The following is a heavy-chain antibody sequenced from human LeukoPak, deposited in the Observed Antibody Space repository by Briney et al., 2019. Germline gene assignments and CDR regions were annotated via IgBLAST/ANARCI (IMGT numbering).Heavy chain of an antibody. D-gene: IGHD2-15*01. CDR3: ARMKEVIAATRDGFDI. Sequence: GGSLRPSCAASGFTFSSYSMNWVRQAPGKGLEWGSSISSSSSYIYYADSVKGRLTISRDNAKNSLYLQMNSLRAEDPAVYYCARMKEVIAATRDGFDIWGQGTMVTVSS. V-gene: IGHV3-21*01. CDR2: ISSSSSYI. J-gene: IGHJ3*02. CDR1: GFTFSSYS.